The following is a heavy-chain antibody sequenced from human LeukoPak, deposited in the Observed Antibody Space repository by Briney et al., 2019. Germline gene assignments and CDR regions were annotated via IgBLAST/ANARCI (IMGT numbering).Heavy chain of an antibody. J-gene: IGHJ4*02. V-gene: IGHV3-23*05. CDR3: AKAGVHSSGSY. CDR1: GFTFSSYA. D-gene: IGHD3-22*01. Sequence: GGSLRLSCAVSGFTFSSYAMSWVRQAPGEGLGWVSSIINSGSSTYYADSVKGRFTISRDNSKNTLYLQMYSLRAEDTAVYYCAKAGVHSSGSYWGQGTLVTVSS. CDR2: IINSGSST.